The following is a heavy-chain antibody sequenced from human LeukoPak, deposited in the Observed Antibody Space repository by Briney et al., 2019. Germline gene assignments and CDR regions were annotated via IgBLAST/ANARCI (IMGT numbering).Heavy chain of an antibody. J-gene: IGHJ4*02. V-gene: IGHV3-21*01. CDR2: ISSGSTYI. CDR1: GFTFSQYW. D-gene: IGHD3-22*01. Sequence: GGSLRLSCAASGFTFSQYWMSWVRQAPGKGLEWVSSISSGSTYIYYADSVKGRFTISRDNAKNSLYLQMNSLRAEDTAVYYCASAGHYYDSTGYSFDYWGQGTLVTVSS. CDR3: ASAGHYYDSTGYSFDY.